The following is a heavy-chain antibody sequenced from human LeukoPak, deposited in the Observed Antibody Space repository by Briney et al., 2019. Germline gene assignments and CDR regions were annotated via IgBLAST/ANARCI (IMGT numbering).Heavy chain of an antibody. V-gene: IGHV3-7*01. Sequence: GGSLRLSCAASGFTFSNAWMSWVRQAPGKGLEWVANIKQDGSEKYYVDSVKGRFTISKDNAKNSLFLQMNSLRAEDTAVYYCASRDSSGYPTRFDYWGRGTLVTVSS. CDR3: ASRDSSGYPTRFDY. J-gene: IGHJ4*02. CDR2: IKQDGSEK. D-gene: IGHD3-22*01. CDR1: GFTFSNAW.